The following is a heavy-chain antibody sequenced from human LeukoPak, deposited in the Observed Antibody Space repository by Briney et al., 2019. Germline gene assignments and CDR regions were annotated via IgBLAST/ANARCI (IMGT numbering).Heavy chain of an antibody. CDR2: ISYDGSNK. CDR1: GFTFSSYA. J-gene: IGHJ4*02. Sequence: GRSLRLSCAASGFTFSSYAMHWVRQAPGKGLEWVAVISYDGSNKYYADSVKGRFTISRDNSKNTLSLQMNSLRAEDTALYYCAKGASPSCYSSGDYWGQGTLVTVSS. CDR3: AKGASPSCYSSGDY. D-gene: IGHD2-2*01. V-gene: IGHV3-30-3*01.